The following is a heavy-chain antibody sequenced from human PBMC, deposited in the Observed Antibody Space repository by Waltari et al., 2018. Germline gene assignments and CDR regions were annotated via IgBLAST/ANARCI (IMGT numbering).Heavy chain of an antibody. D-gene: IGHD1-1*01. CDR2: IHYNGSN. CDR1: GGSISGYY. CDR3: ARDKPGTSCFDI. Sequence: QVQLQESGPGLVKPSETLSLTCTVSGGSISGYYWRWIRQTPGKGLEYIAYIHYNGSNSYNPSLKSRVTIAVDTSKNQCSLKLTSVTAADTAVYYCARDKPGTSCFDIWGQGTMVTVSS. V-gene: IGHV4-59*01. J-gene: IGHJ3*02.